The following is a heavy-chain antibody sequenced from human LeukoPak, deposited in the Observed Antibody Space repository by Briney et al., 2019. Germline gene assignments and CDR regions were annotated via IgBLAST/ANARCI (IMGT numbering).Heavy chain of an antibody. D-gene: IGHD3-9*01. CDR1: GFTFSNAW. V-gene: IGHV3-15*01. CDR2: IKSKTDGGTT. Sequence: GGSLRLSCAASGFTFSNAWMSWVRQAPGKGLEWVGRIKSKTDGGTTDYAAPVKGRFTISRDNSKNTLYLQMNSLRAEDTAMYYCARDTRNFEWSLGAFDIWGQGTMVTVSS. J-gene: IGHJ3*02. CDR3: ARDTRNFEWSLGAFDI.